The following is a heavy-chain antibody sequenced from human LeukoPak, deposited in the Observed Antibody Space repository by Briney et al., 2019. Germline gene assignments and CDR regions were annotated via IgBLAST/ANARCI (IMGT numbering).Heavy chain of an antibody. CDR3: ARYKQSLVFAH. V-gene: IGHV3-11*03. CDR1: GFTFSDYY. CDR2: ISSSSSYT. Sequence: GGSLRFSCTASGFTFSDYYMSWIRQAPGKGLEWVSYISSSSSYTNYADSVKGRFTISRDNAKNSLYLQMNSLRAEDTAVYYCARYKQSLVFAHWVQGTLVTVSS. J-gene: IGHJ4*02. D-gene: IGHD6-19*01.